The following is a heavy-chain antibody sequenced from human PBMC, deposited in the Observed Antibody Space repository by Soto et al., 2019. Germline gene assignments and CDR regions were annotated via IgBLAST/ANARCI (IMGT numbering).Heavy chain of an antibody. J-gene: IGHJ6*03. CDR1: GGSISTYY. Sequence: QVQLQESGPGLVKPSETLSLTCTVSGGSISTYYWSWVRQPPGKGLEWIGYVYYSGSTNYNPSLKSRVNISVDTSKNQFSLKLASVTAADTAMYYCARGGRSAYYFYMGVWGKGTTVTVSS. CDR2: VYYSGST. V-gene: IGHV4-59*01. CDR3: ARGGRSAYYFYMGV.